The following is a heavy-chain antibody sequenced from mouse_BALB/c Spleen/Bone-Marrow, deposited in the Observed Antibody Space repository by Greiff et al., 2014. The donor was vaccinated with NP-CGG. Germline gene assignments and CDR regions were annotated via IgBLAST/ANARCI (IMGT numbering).Heavy chain of an antibody. CDR3: ASYYYGSSGFAY. V-gene: IGHV14-3*02. CDR2: IDPANGNT. Sequence: EVQLQQSGAELVKPGASVKLSCTASGFNIKDTYMHWVEQRPEQGLEWIGRIDPANGNTKYDPKLQGKATITADTSSNTAYLQLSSLTSEDTAVYYCASYYYGSSGFAYWGQGTLVTVSA. J-gene: IGHJ3*01. CDR1: GFNIKDTY. D-gene: IGHD1-1*01.